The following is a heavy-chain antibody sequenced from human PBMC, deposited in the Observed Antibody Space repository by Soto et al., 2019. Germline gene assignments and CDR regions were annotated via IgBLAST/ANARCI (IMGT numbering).Heavy chain of an antibody. CDR1: GFTFNNYS. V-gene: IGHV3-33*01. CDR3: ARSGGTTVTCIWHFDS. Sequence: QVQLEESGGGVVQPGRSLRLSCEASGFTFNNYSMHWVRQPPGKGLEWLAAIWYDGTQKYYADSVKGRFIISRDNSKKTLYLEMNSLRAEDTAVYYCARSGGTTVTCIWHFDSWGQGTLVTVSS. CDR2: IWYDGTQK. D-gene: IGHD4-17*01. J-gene: IGHJ4*02.